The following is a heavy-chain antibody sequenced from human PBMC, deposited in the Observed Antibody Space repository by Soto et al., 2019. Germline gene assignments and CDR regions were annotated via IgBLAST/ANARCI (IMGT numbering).Heavy chain of an antibody. CDR1: GGSISSSSYY. Sequence: SETLSLTCTVSGGSISSSSYYWGWIRQPPGKGLEWIGSIYYSGSTYYNPSLKIRFTISVDTSKNQFSLKLSSMTAADTAVYYCARRGSSSSYFDYWGQGTLVTVSS. CDR3: ARRGSSSSYFDY. D-gene: IGHD6-6*01. J-gene: IGHJ4*02. V-gene: IGHV4-39*01. CDR2: IYYSGST.